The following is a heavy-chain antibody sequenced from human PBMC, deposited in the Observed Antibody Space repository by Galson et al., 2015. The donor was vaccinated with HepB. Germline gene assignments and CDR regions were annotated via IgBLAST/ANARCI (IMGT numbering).Heavy chain of an antibody. V-gene: IGHV3-30*03. CDR1: RFTFSSYG. J-gene: IGHJ6*02. D-gene: IGHD3-10*01. CDR2: ISYDGRQK. Sequence: SLRLSCAASRFTFSSYGMHWVRQAPGKGLEWVAVISYDGRQKYYADSVKGRFTISRDNSKNTLYLQMNSLRFGDTAVYYCARDFRWIGDLLEYGGMDVWGQGTTVIVSS. CDR3: ARDFRWIGDLLEYGGMDV.